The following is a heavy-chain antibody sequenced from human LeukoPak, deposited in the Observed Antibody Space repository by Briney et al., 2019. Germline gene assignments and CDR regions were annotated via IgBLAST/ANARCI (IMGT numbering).Heavy chain of an antibody. CDR3: ARDGYSGSYYDI. D-gene: IGHD1-26*01. V-gene: IGHV3-7*04. Sequence: GGSLRLSCAASGFTFTRYWMSWVRQAPGKGLEWVANLKPDGGEKYYVDSVKGRFTISRDNAKNSLYLQINSMRVEDTAVYYCARDGYSGSYYDIWGQGTMVTVSS. CDR2: LKPDGGEK. CDR1: GFTFTRYW. J-gene: IGHJ3*02.